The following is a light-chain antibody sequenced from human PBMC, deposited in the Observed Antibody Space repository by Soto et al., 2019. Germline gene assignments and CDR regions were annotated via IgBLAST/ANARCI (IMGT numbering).Light chain of an antibody. Sequence: DVVMTQSPLSLPVTLVQPSSISFISSQILLYSDGNIYLNWFHQRPGQSPRRLIYKVSNRDSGVPDRFNGSGSGTDFTLKISGVEAEDVGLYYCMQGTHWPHTFGQGTKVDIK. J-gene: IGKJ1*01. CDR3: MQGTHWPHT. CDR1: QILLYSDGNIY. CDR2: KVS. V-gene: IGKV2-30*01.